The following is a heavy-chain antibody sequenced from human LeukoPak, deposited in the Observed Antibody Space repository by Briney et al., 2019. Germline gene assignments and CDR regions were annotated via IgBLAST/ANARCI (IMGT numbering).Heavy chain of an antibody. CDR2: IYYSGST. V-gene: IGHV4-59*08. J-gene: IGHJ4*02. CDR3: ARSYYYGSGSYSRFDY. Sequence: SETLSLTCTVSGGSMSTYYWSWIRQPPGKGLEWIEYIYYSGSTSYSPSLKSRVTISVDTSKNQVSLNLSSVTAADTAVYFCARSYYYGSGSYSRFDYWGQGTLVTVSS. D-gene: IGHD3-10*01. CDR1: GGSMSTYY.